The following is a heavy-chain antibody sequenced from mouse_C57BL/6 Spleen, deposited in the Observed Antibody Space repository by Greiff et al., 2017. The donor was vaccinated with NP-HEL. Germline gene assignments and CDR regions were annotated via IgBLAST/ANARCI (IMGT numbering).Heavy chain of an antibody. CDR1: GFSLSTSGMG. CDR3: ARSYYDYEDWFAY. V-gene: IGHV8-12*01. D-gene: IGHD2-4*01. CDR2: IYWDDDK. Sequence: QVTLKESGPGILQSSQTLSLTCSFSGFSLSTSGMGVSWIRQPSGKGLEWLAHIYWDDDKRSNPSLKSRLTISKDTSRNQVILKITSVDTADTATYYCARSYYDYEDWFAYWGQGTLVTVSA. J-gene: IGHJ3*01.